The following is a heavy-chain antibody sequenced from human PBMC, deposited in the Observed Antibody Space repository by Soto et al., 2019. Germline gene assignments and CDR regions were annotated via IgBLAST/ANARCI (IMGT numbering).Heavy chain of an antibody. Sequence: SETLSLTCTVSGGSISSYYWSWIRQPPGKGLEWIGYIYYSGSTNYNPSLKSRVTISVDTSKNQFSLKLSSATAADTAVYYCARDLDGYTFDYWGQGTLVTVSS. CDR1: GGSISSYY. D-gene: IGHD6-25*01. V-gene: IGHV4-59*01. J-gene: IGHJ4*02. CDR2: IYYSGST. CDR3: ARDLDGYTFDY.